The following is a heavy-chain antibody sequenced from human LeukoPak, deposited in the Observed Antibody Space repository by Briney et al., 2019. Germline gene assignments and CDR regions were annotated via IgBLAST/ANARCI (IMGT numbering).Heavy chain of an antibody. V-gene: IGHV4-34*01. CDR1: GGSFSGYY. CDR2: INHSGST. CDR3: ARVGGYCSSASCYLGWFDP. J-gene: IGHJ5*02. Sequence: PSETLSLTCAVYGGSFSGYYWSWIRQPPGKGLEWIGEINHSGSTNYNPSLKSRVTISVDTSKNQFSLKLSSVTAADTAVYYCARVGGYCSSASCYLGWFDPWGQGTLVTVSS. D-gene: IGHD2-2*01.